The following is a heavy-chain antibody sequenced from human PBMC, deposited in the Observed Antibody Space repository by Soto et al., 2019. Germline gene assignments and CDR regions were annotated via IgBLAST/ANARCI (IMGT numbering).Heavy chain of an antibody. V-gene: IGHV3-21*06. Sequence: PGGSLRLSCTASGFSFSSYTMNWVRQAPGKGLQWVASITNRGTHTYSADSVKGRFTISRDNDKNSLYLQMNNLRAEDTATYYCTRAREVAWFDSWGLGTLVTVSS. J-gene: IGHJ5*01. CDR3: TRAREVAWFDS. CDR1: GFSFSSYT. D-gene: IGHD2-15*01. CDR2: ITNRGTHT.